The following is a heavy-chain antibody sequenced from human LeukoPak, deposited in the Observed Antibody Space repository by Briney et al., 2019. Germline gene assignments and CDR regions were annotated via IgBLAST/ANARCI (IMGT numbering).Heavy chain of an antibody. D-gene: IGHD3-10*02. CDR2: AGWAGGTT. V-gene: IGHV3-43*01. CDR1: GFNFDRYT. J-gene: IGHJ4*02. CDR3: AKELDTMFFDY. Sequence: GGSPRLSCATSGFNFDRYTIHWVRQAPGKGLEWVSLAGWAGGTTFYSDSVRGRFTISRDSGRKSVYLQMNSLTTDDTAFYFCAKELDTMFFDYWGQGALVTVSS.